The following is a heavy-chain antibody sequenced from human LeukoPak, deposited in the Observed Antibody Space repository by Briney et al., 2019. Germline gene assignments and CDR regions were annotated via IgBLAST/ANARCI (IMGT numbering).Heavy chain of an antibody. CDR1: GGSISSYY. CDR3: ARDYSSSRRDGYRGGTDY. J-gene: IGHJ4*02. CDR2: IYYSGST. Sequence: SETLSLTCTVSGGSISSYYWSWIRQPPGKGLEWIGYIYYSGSTNYNPSLKSRVTISVDTSKNQFSLKLSSVTAADTAVYYCARDYSSSRRDGYRGGTDYWGQGTLVTVSS. D-gene: IGHD5-24*01. V-gene: IGHV4-59*12.